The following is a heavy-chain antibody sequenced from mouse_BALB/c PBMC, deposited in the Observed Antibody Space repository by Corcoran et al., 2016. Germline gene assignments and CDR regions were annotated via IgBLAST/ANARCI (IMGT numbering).Heavy chain of an antibody. CDR1: GYSFTGYT. V-gene: IGHV1-18*01. J-gene: IGHJ1*01. D-gene: IGHD2-4*01. Sequence: EVQLQQSGPELVKPGASMKISCKASGYSFTGYTMNWVKQGHGKNLEWIGLINPYNGGTSYNQKFKGKATLTVDKSSSTAYMELLSLTSEDSAVYCCARRRARDYGGWYFDVWGAGTTVTVSS. CDR2: INPYNGGT. CDR3: ARRRARDYGGWYFDV.